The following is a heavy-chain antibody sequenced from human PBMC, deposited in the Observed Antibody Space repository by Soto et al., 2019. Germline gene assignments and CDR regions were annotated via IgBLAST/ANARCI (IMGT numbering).Heavy chain of an antibody. J-gene: IGHJ4*02. D-gene: IGHD2-2*03. CDR1: GGSISSGGYS. Sequence: QLQLQESGSGLVKPSQTLSLTCAVSGGSISSGGYSWSWIRQPPGKGMAWIGYIYHSGSTYYNPSLTSRVTISVDRSKNQFSLKLSSVTAADTAVYYCARDWITAQLDYWGQGTLVTVSP. V-gene: IGHV4-30-2*01. CDR3: ARDWITAQLDY. CDR2: IYHSGST.